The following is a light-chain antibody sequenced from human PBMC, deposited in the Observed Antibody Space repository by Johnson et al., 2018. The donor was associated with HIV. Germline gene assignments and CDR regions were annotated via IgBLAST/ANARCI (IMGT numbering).Light chain of an antibody. CDR1: YSNFGNNY. V-gene: IGLV1-51*02. Sequence: QSVLTQPPSVSAAPGQKVTISCSRNYSNFGNNYVSWYQQLPGTAPKLLIYKNDKRPSGIPDRFSGSKSGTSATLGITGLQTGEEADYYCGTGVSSLRADAFGTGTKVTVL. CDR3: GTGVSSLRADA. J-gene: IGLJ1*01. CDR2: KND.